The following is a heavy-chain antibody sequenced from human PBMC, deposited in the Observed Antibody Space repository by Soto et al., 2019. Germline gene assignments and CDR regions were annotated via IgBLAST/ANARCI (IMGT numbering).Heavy chain of an antibody. Sequence: QITLKESGPTLVKPTQTLTLTCTFSGFSLSTSGVGVGWIRQPPGKALEWLALIYWDDDKRYSPSLKRGLTTTKDTSKNQVVITMTKMDPVDTATYYCAHSLIPNWGSRGAFDYWGQGTLVTVSS. D-gene: IGHD7-27*01. CDR2: IYWDDDK. J-gene: IGHJ4*02. V-gene: IGHV2-5*02. CDR1: GFSLSTSGVG. CDR3: AHSLIPNWGSRGAFDY.